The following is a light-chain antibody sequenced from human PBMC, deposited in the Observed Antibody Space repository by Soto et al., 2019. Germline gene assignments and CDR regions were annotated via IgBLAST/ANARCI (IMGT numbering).Light chain of an antibody. CDR3: QQSYSTSTWT. Sequence: DIQMTQSPSSLSASVGDRVTITSRASQSISSYLNWYQQKPGKAPKLLIYAASSLQSGVPSRFSGSGSGTDFTLTISSLQPEDFATYYCQQSYSTSTWTFGQGTKVDIK. V-gene: IGKV1-39*01. CDR2: AAS. CDR1: QSISSY. J-gene: IGKJ1*01.